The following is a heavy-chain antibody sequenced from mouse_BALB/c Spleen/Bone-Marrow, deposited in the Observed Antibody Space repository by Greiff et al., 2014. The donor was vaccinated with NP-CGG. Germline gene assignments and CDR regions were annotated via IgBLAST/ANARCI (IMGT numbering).Heavy chain of an antibody. Sequence: VQLVESGPGLVAPSQSLSITCTVSGFSLTGYGVSWVRQPPGKGLEWLGMIWGDGSTDYNSALKSRLSISKDNSKSQVFLKVNSLQTEDTARYYCARDSFLITRALDYWGQGTSVTVPS. CDR1: GFSLTGYG. J-gene: IGHJ4*01. CDR3: ARDSFLITRALDY. V-gene: IGHV2-6-7*01. D-gene: IGHD2-4*01. CDR2: IWGDGST.